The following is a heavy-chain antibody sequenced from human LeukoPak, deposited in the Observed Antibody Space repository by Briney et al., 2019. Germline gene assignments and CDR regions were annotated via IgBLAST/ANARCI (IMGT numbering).Heavy chain of an antibody. CDR1: GLTGSHNY. Sequence: GGSLRLSCAASGLTGSHNYVSWVRQAPGKGLEWLAVISDDGSTKYHVDSVKGRFTVSRDNPKNTLFLQMNSLKPEDTAVYYCARSGKDVWGRGTTVTVSS. CDR2: ISDDGSTK. V-gene: IGHV3-30*03. J-gene: IGHJ6*02. CDR3: ARSGKDV.